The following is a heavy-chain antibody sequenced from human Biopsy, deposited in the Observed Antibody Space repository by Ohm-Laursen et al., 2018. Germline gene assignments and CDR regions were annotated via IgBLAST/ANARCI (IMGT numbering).Heavy chain of an antibody. V-gene: IGHV1-2*02. CDR1: GYNFTDFY. CDR2: INPDTGGT. Sequence: ASVKVSCKASGYNFTDFYLHWVRQAPGQGLEWLGWINPDTGGTKYAQKFQGRVAMTRDTSISTAYLELSSLGSEDTAVYYCAREKPFGASWGYWGQGTLVTVSS. J-gene: IGHJ4*02. D-gene: IGHD6-13*01. CDR3: AREKPFGASWGY.